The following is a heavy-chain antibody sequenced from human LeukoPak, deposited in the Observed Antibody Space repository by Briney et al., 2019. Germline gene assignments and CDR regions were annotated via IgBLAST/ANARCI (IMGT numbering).Heavy chain of an antibody. Sequence: GGSLGLSCVVSGFTFSSHAMCRVRQAPGRGLEWVSSIDISGDSTSYADSVKGRFTISRDNSKNTLLLQMDSLRAEDSAIYYCANEIRPNDYWGQGTLVTVSS. D-gene: IGHD4/OR15-4a*01. CDR1: GFTFSSHA. J-gene: IGHJ4*02. CDR2: IDISGDST. CDR3: ANEIRPNDY. V-gene: IGHV3-23*05.